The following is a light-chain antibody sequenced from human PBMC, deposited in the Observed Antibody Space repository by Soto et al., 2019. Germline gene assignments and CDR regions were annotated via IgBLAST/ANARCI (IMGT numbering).Light chain of an antibody. CDR2: DAS. CDR3: QQYYSYPIT. CDR1: QDISNY. V-gene: IGKV1-33*01. J-gene: IGKJ5*01. Sequence: DIQMTQSPSSLSASVGDRVTITCQASQDISNYLSWYQQKPGKAPKLLIYDASDSEKGVPGRFSGSGSGTDFTLTISCLQSEDFATYYCQQYYSYPITFGQGTRLEIK.